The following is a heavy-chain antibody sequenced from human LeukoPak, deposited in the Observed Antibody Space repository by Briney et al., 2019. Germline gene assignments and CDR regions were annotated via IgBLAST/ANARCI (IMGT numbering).Heavy chain of an antibody. D-gene: IGHD5-18*01. V-gene: IGHV3-53*01. J-gene: IGHJ4*02. Sequence: PGGSLRLSCAASGFTVSNNYMSWVRQAPGKGLEWVSVIYSTGSTYYADSVKGRFTISRDNSKNTLYLQMNSLRAEDTAVYYCAGGYSYTSGDHWGQGTLVTVSS. CDR2: IYSTGST. CDR3: AGGYSYTSGDH. CDR1: GFTVSNNY.